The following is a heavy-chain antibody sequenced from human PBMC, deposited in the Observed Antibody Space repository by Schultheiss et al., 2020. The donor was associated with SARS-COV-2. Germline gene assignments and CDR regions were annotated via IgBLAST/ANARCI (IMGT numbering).Heavy chain of an antibody. Sequence: GGSLRLSCAASGFTVSSNYMSWVRQAPGKGLEWVSSISTTTSYVNYADSVKGRFTISRDNAKNSLFLQMNSLRVEDTAVYYCARFRIFGVVKHYYYNGMDVWGQGTTVTVSS. CDR1: GFTVSSNY. CDR2: ISTTTSYV. V-gene: IGHV3-21*01. J-gene: IGHJ6*02. D-gene: IGHD3-3*01. CDR3: ARFRIFGVVKHYYYNGMDV.